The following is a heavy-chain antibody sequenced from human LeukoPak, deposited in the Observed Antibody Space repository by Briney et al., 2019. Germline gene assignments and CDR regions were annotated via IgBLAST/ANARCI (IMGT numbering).Heavy chain of an antibody. CDR1: GFTFSSYS. Sequence: PGGSLRLSCAASGFTFSSYSMHWVRQAPGEGLEWLSGISNTGRATDYADSIKGRFTISRDNSKNTVFLQMNSLRAEDTAEYFCAHQVPPNDEFFDHRGKGTLVTVSS. CDR3: AHQVPPNDEFFDH. J-gene: IGHJ5*02. CDR2: ISNTGRAT. V-gene: IGHV3-23*01.